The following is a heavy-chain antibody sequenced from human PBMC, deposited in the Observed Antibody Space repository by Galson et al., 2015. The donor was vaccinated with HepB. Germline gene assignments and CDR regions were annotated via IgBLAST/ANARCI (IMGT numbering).Heavy chain of an antibody. CDR3: AREDYDFWSGLRVRSPYYYGMDV. J-gene: IGHJ6*02. D-gene: IGHD3-3*01. V-gene: IGHV3-30-3*01. CDR1: GFTFSSYA. Sequence: SLRLSCAAPGFTFSSYAMHWVRQAPGKGLEWVAVISYDGSNKYYADSVKGRFTISRDNSKNTLYLQMNSLRAEDTAVYYCAREDYDFWSGLRVRSPYYYGMDVWGQGTTFTVSS. CDR2: ISYDGSNK.